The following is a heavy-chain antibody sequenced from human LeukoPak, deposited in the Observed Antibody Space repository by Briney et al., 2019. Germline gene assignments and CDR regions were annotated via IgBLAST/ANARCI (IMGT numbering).Heavy chain of an antibody. Sequence: GRSLRLSCAASGFTFSSYDMHWVRQAPGKGLEWVAVIWYDGSNKYYADSVKGRFTISRDNSKNTLYLQMNSLRAEDTAVYYCAREGIAAAGLDFDYWGQGTLVTVSS. D-gene: IGHD6-13*01. CDR3: AREGIAAAGLDFDY. V-gene: IGHV3-33*01. J-gene: IGHJ4*02. CDR2: IWYDGSNK. CDR1: GFTFSSYD.